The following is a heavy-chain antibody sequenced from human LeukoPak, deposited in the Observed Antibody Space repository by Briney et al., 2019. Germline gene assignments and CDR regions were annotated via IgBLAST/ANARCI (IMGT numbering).Heavy chain of an antibody. CDR2: ISTSSTYI. J-gene: IGHJ4*02. Sequence: GGSLRLSCAASGFTFSDYSMNWVRQAPGKGLEWVSSISTSSTYIYYADSLKGRFTISRDNAQNSLYLQMYTLRAEDTAVYYCVRNGDQGIADYWGQGTLVTVSS. CDR3: VRNGDQGIADY. D-gene: IGHD6-13*01. V-gene: IGHV3-21*01. CDR1: GFTFSDYS.